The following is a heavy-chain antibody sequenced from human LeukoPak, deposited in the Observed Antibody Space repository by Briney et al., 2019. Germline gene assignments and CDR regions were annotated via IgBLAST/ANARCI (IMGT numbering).Heavy chain of an antibody. Sequence: PGGSLRLSCAASGFTFSSYAMSWVRQAPGKGLEWVSAISGSGGSTYYADSVKGRFTISRDNSKNTLYLQMNSLRVEDTAVYYCARDPYYMVRGVIKGYFDNWGQGTLVTVSS. V-gene: IGHV3-23*01. D-gene: IGHD3-10*01. J-gene: IGHJ4*02. CDR1: GFTFSSYA. CDR2: ISGSGGST. CDR3: ARDPYYMVRGVIKGYFDN.